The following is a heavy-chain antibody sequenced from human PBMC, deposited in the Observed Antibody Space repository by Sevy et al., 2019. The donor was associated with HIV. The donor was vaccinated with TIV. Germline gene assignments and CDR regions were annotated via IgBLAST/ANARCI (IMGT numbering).Heavy chain of an antibody. J-gene: IGHJ3*01. D-gene: IGHD3-22*01. CDR2: ISYNSNFI. Sequence: GGSLRLSCTVTGFTFSGFSFSHYSMNWVRQAPGRGLEWVSSISYNSNFILYADQVKGRFTISRDNAKNSLFLLMDRLRADDTAMYYCALTNSADYYDSGAFQLWGRGTMVTVSS. CDR3: ALTNSADYYDSGAFQL. V-gene: IGHV3-21*06. CDR1: GFSFSHYS.